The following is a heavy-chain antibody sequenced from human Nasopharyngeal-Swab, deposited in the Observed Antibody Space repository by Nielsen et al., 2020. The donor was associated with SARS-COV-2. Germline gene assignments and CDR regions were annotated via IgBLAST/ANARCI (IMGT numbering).Heavy chain of an antibody. CDR1: GFTVSSNY. CDR3: AKDRGSGWYRLAS. D-gene: IGHD6-19*01. Sequence: GESLKISCAASGFTVSSNYMSWVRQAPGKGLEWVSAISGSGGTTYYADSVKGRFTISRDDSKNTLYLQMNSLRAEDTAVYYCAKDRGSGWYRLASWGLGTLVTVSS. V-gene: IGHV3-23*01. J-gene: IGHJ5*02. CDR2: ISGSGGTT.